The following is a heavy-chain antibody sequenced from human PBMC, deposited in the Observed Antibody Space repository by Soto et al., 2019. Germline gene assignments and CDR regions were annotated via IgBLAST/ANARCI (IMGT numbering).Heavy chain of an antibody. CDR2: IYYSGST. CDR3: ASELWFGELFDGMDV. D-gene: IGHD3-10*01. V-gene: IGHV4-30-4*01. Sequence: QVQLQESGPGLVKPSQTLSLTCTVSGGSISSGDYYWSWIRQPPGKGLEWIGYIYYSGSTYYNPSLKSLVTISVDTSQNQFSLKLSSVTAADTAVYYCASELWFGELFDGMDVWGQGTTVTVSS. J-gene: IGHJ6*02. CDR1: GGSISSGDYY.